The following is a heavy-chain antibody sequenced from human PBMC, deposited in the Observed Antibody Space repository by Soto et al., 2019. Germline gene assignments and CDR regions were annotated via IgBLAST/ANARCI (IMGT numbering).Heavy chain of an antibody. V-gene: IGHV1-69*01. D-gene: IGHD2-15*01. CDR3: AREGCSGGSCYPDY. Sequence: QVQLVQSGAEVKKPGSTVKVSCKASGGTFSSYAIRWVRQAPGQGLEWMGGIIPIFGTANYAQKFQGRVTITADESTSTAYMELISLRSEDTAVYYCAREGCSGGSCYPDYWGQGPLVTVSS. CDR2: IIPIFGTA. CDR1: GGTFSSYA. J-gene: IGHJ4*02.